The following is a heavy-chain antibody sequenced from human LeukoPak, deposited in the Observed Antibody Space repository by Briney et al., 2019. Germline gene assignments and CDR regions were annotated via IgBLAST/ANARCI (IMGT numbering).Heavy chain of an antibody. CDR3: AKDILFGDYGDGYFDY. CDR2: INWNGGDT. V-gene: IGHV3-20*04. Sequence: PGGSLRLSCAASGFTFENYGMSWVRQVPGKGLEWVAGINWNGGDTSHADSVKGRFSISRDNAKNSLYLQMNSLRAEDTALYYCAKDILFGDYGDGYFDYWGQGTLVTVSS. D-gene: IGHD4-17*01. J-gene: IGHJ4*02. CDR1: GFTFENYG.